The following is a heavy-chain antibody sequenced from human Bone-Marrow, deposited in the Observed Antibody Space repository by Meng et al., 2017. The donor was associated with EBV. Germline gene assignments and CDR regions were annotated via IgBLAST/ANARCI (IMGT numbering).Heavy chain of an antibody. CDR2: INVANGNT. D-gene: IGHD3-22*01. J-gene: IGHJ5*02. Sequence: QVQLVQSGAEVKRPGASAKVSCKASGYTFTTYTIHWVRQVPGQRPEWMGWINVANGNTEYSQRFQGRLTFTGDTSASTAYMDLSSLTSEDTAVYYCARGYYVSSDYYDWFDPWGQGALVTVSS. V-gene: IGHV1-3*01. CDR3: ARGYYVSSDYYDWFDP. CDR1: GYTFTTYT.